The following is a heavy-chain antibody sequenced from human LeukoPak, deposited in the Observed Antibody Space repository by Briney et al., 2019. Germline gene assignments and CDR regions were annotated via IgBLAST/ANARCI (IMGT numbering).Heavy chain of an antibody. CDR1: GYTFTSYY. CDR3: ARSVSAPDAFDI. CDR2: INPSGGST. V-gene: IGHV1-46*03. J-gene: IGHJ3*02. Sequence: GASVEVSCKASGYTFTSYYMHWVGQAPGQGLEGRGIINPSGGSTSYAQKFQGRVTMTRDTSTSTVYMELSSLRSEDTAVYYCARSVSAPDAFDIWGQGTMVTVSS.